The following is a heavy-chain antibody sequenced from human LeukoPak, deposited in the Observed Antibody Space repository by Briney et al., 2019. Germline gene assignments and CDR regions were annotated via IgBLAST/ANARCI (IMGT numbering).Heavy chain of an antibody. D-gene: IGHD2-15*01. CDR2: INHSGST. CDR1: GGSISSYY. J-gene: IGHJ4*02. Sequence: PSETLSLTCTVSGGSISSYYWSWIRQPPGKGVEWIGEINHSGSTNYNPSLKSRVTISVDTSKNQFSVKLSSVTAADTAVYYCARGLVVVVPATLYYYFDYWGQGTLVTVSS. V-gene: IGHV4-34*01. CDR3: ARGLVVVVPATLYYYFDY.